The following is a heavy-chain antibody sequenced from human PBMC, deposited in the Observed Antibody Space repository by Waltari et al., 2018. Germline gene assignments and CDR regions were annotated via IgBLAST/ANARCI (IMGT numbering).Heavy chain of an antibody. J-gene: IGHJ2*01. D-gene: IGHD6-19*01. CDR3: VRGSLIAVGPHWYFDL. CDR2: INPNSGGT. Sequence: QVQLVQSGAEVKKPGASVKVSCKASGYTFTGYYMHWVRQAPGQGLEWMGRINPNSGGTNYAQKFQGRVTMTRDTSISTAYMELSRLRSDDTAVYYCVRGSLIAVGPHWYFDLWGRGTLVTVSS. CDR1: GYTFTGYY. V-gene: IGHV1-2*06.